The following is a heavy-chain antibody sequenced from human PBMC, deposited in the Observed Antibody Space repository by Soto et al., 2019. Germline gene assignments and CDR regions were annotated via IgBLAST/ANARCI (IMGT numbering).Heavy chain of an antibody. CDR1: GYIFINYA. Sequence: QVELVQSGAEEKKPGASVKVSCKASGYIFINYAIHWVRQSSGQRLEWMGWINTGNGNTIYSQKFQDRVTINRDTSASTAYMELSRLRPEDTAVYYCARSPMNRGVIGAFDPWGQGTLVTVSS. V-gene: IGHV1-3*04. D-gene: IGHD3-10*01. CDR3: ARSPMNRGVIGAFDP. CDR2: INTGNGNT. J-gene: IGHJ5*02.